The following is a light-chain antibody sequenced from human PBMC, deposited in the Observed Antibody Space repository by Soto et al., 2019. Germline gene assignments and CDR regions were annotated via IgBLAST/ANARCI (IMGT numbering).Light chain of an antibody. J-gene: IGLJ2*01. Sequence: SYVVTQPPSLSVAPGKTARITCGGDNIGSKSVHWYQQKAGQAPVLVIYSDSDRPSGIPERFSGSKSGNTATLAINRVEAGDEADYYCQVWDSTYDHPVFGGGTKLTVL. CDR3: QVWDSTYDHPV. CDR2: SDS. V-gene: IGLV3-21*04. CDR1: NIGSKS.